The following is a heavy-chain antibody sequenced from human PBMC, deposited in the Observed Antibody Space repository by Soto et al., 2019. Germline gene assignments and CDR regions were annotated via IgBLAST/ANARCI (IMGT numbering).Heavy chain of an antibody. Sequence: SLRLSCTASGFTFGDYAMSWFRQAPGKGLEWVGFIRSKAYGGTTEYAASVKGRFTISRDDSKSIAYLQMNSLKTEDTAVYYCTRDREAIFGVVTLAWGQGTLVTVSS. J-gene: IGHJ5*02. CDR1: GFTFGDYA. CDR3: TRDREAIFGVVTLA. CDR2: IRSKAYGGTT. V-gene: IGHV3-49*03. D-gene: IGHD3-3*01.